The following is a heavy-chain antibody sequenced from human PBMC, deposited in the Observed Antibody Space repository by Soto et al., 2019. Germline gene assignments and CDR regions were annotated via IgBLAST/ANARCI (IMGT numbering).Heavy chain of an antibody. CDR3: ARGLEQQLPKYIRHHNWFDP. V-gene: IGHV3-21*01. J-gene: IGHJ5*02. CDR1: GFTFSSYS. Sequence: EVQLVESGGGLVKPGGSLRLACAASGFTFSSYSMNWVRQAPGKGLEWVSSISSSSSYIYYADSVKGRFTISRDNAKNSLYLQMNSLRAEDTAVYYCARGLEQQLPKYIRHHNWFDPCRQGTLVTVSS. CDR2: ISSSSSYI. D-gene: IGHD6-13*01.